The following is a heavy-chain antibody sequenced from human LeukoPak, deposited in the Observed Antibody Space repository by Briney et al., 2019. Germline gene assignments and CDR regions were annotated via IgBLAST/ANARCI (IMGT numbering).Heavy chain of an antibody. J-gene: IGHJ4*02. D-gene: IGHD3-22*01. CDR1: GFTFRNYG. CDR2: IWYDGSNK. CDR3: AKEGYYDSSGYSDY. V-gene: IGHV3-33*06. Sequence: GGSLRLSCAASGFTFRNYGMYWVRQAPGKGLEWVAVIWYDGSNKYYADSVKGRFTISRDNSKNTLYLQMNSLRAEDTAVYYCAKEGYYDSSGYSDYWGQGTLVTVSS.